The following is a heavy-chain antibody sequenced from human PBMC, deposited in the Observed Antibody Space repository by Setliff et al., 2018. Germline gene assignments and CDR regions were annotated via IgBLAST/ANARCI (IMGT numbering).Heavy chain of an antibody. CDR2: IKEDGSEK. J-gene: IGHJ4*03. V-gene: IGHV3-7*01. CDR3: AKELQTAMIPVIDY. Sequence: PGGSLRLSCAASRFTFSNYWMSWVRQAPGKGLEWVANIKEDGSEKYYVDSVKGRFTTSRDNAKNSLDLQMDSLRPEDTAVYYCAKELQTAMIPVIDYWGQGTMVTVSS. D-gene: IGHD2-21*02. CDR1: RFTFSNYW.